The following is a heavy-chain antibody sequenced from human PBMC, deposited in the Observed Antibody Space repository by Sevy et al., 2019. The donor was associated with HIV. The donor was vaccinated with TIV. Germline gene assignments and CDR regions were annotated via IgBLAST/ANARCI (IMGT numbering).Heavy chain of an antibody. J-gene: IGHJ4*02. CDR1: GFTFSSYW. CDR3: ARDLRSRPYGDYDDDY. V-gene: IGHV3-74*01. Sequence: GGSLRLSCAASGFTFSSYWMHWVRQAPGKGLVWVSRINSDGSSTSYADSVKGRFTISRDNAKNPLYLQMNSLRAEDTAVYYCARDLRSRPYGDYDDDYWGQGTLVTVSS. D-gene: IGHD4-17*01. CDR2: INSDGSST.